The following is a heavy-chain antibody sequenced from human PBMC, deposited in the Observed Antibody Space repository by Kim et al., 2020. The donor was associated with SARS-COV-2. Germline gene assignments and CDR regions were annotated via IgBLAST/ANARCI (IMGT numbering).Heavy chain of an antibody. CDR3: VSKRADSSGFIDS. D-gene: IGHD3-22*01. V-gene: IGHV4-59*03. J-gene: IGHJ4*02. Sequence: SESLSLTCSVASSSFSENYWSWIRQPPGRGLEWIGYIHHTGTTNYNPSLKSRVAISVDSSKNQFSLNLNSMTTADTAVDYCVSKRADSSGFIDSWGQGTLVTVSS. CDR1: SSSFSENY. CDR2: IHHTGTT.